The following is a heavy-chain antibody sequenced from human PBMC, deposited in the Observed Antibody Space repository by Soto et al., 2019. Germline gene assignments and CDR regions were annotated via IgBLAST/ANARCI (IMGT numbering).Heavy chain of an antibody. Sequence: QTGGSLRLSCAVSGFRFRDYWMSWVRQAPGKGLEWVANIKQDESGKYYVDSVKGRFTISRDNAKNALYLQMNSLRVEDTAVYYCAAYCYTMTCTHFHGYSWGQGTKVTVSS. CDR2: IKQDESGK. CDR3: AAYCYTMTCTHFHGYS. V-gene: IGHV3-7*03. CDR1: GFRFRDYW. J-gene: IGHJ5*02. D-gene: IGHD3-16*02.